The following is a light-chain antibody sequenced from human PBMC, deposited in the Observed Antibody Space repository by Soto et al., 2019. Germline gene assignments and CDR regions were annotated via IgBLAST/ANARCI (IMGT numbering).Light chain of an antibody. J-gene: IGLJ1*01. CDR2: DVS. Sequence: QLVLTQPASVSGSPGQSITISCTGTSSDVGGYNYVSWYQQHPGKAPKLMVYDVSNRPSGVSNRFSGSKSGNTASLTISGLQAEDEADYYCSSYTTSSTLFGTGTKLTVL. CDR1: SSDVGGYNY. V-gene: IGLV2-14*01. CDR3: SSYTTSSTL.